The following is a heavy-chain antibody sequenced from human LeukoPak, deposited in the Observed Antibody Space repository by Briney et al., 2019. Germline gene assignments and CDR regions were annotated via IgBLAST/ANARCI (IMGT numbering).Heavy chain of an antibody. CDR3: ARVGRFQSASCCIFDY. J-gene: IGHJ4*02. D-gene: IGHD2-2*01. CDR1: GYTFTSYG. Sequence: GASVKVPCKASGYTFTSYGISWVRQAPGQGLEWMGWISAYNGNTNYAQKLQGRVTMTADTSTSTAYMELRSLRSDDTAVYYCARVGRFQSASCCIFDYWGQGTLVTVSS. CDR2: ISAYNGNT. V-gene: IGHV1-18*01.